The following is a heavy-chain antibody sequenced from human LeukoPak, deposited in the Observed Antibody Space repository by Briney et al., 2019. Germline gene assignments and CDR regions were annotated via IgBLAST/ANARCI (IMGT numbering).Heavy chain of an antibody. V-gene: IGHV4-59*08. J-gene: IGHJ6*02. D-gene: IGHD3-10*01. CDR1: GGSISSYY. CDR2: IYYSGST. Sequence: SETLSLTCTVSGGSISSYYWSWIRQPPGKGLEWIGYIYYSGSTNYNPSLKSRVTISVDTSKNQFSLKLSSVTAADTAVYYCARGFGESEYYYYGMDVWGQGTTVTVSS. CDR3: ARGFGESEYYYYGMDV.